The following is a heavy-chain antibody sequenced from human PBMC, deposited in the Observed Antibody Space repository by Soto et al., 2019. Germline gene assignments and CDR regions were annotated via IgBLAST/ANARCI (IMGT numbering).Heavy chain of an antibody. D-gene: IGHD3-10*01. Sequence: EVQLVESGGGLIQPGGSLKLSCAASGFTVGNNYMSWVRQAPGKGLEWVSLIYSTGTTKYADSVKGRFTVSRDNAKNTLYLQMNSLIAEDTAVYYCAKDGRGSGSHYNSFGYWGQGTRVTVSS. CDR2: IYSTGTT. CDR3: AKDGRGSGSHYNSFGY. V-gene: IGHV3-53*01. J-gene: IGHJ4*02. CDR1: GFTVGNNY.